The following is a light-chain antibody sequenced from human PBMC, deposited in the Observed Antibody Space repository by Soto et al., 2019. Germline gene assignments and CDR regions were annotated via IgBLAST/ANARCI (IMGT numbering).Light chain of an antibody. CDR3: QQRSNFLT. V-gene: IGKV3D-20*02. Sequence: EIVLTQSPGTLSLSPGERATLFCRASQSVSSDFLAWYQQKPGQAPRLLIYGASDRATGIPDRFSGSGSATDFTLTISRLEPEDFAVYYCQQRSNFLTFGGGTKV. J-gene: IGKJ4*01. CDR1: QSVSSDF. CDR2: GAS.